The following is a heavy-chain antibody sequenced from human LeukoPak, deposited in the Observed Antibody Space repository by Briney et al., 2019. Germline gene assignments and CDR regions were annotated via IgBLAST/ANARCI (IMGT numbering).Heavy chain of an antibody. V-gene: IGHV4-39*01. Sequence: SETLSLTCTVSGDSITSSTYYWGWIRQPPGKGLEWIGTIYYNGRTYYNPSLKSRVTKSIDTSKNQFSLRLSSVTAADTAVYYCARQPRVPMAPPYYYYMDVWGKGTTVTVSS. CDR3: ARQPRVPMAPPYYYYMDV. D-gene: IGHD3-10*01. J-gene: IGHJ6*03. CDR1: GDSITSSTYY. CDR2: IYYNGRT.